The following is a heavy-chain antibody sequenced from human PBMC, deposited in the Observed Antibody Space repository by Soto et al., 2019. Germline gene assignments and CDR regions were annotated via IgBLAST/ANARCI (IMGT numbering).Heavy chain of an antibody. CDR3: ARSPALHIDY. Sequence: ASVKVSCKASGYTFSSHAIHWVRQAPGQRPEWMGWINVGNGNRKYSQNFQGRVTITRDTSASTAYMELSSLRSEDTAVYYCARSPALHIDYWGQGTLVTVSS. V-gene: IGHV1-3*01. D-gene: IGHD4-4*01. J-gene: IGHJ4*02. CDR1: GYTFSSHA. CDR2: INVGNGNR.